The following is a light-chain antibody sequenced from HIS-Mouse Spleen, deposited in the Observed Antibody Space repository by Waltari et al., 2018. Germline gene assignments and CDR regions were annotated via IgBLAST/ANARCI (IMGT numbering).Light chain of an antibody. Sequence: DIQMTQSPSTLSESVGDRVTIPCRASQSISSWLAWYQQKPGKAPKLLIYKASSLESGVPSRFSGSGSGTEFTLTISSLQPDDFATYYCQQYNSYSPMYTFGQGTKLEIK. CDR1: QSISSW. J-gene: IGKJ2*01. V-gene: IGKV1-5*03. CDR2: KAS. CDR3: QQYNSYSPMYT.